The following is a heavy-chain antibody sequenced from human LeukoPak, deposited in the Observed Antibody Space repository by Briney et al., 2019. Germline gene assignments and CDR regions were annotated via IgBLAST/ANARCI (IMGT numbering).Heavy chain of an antibody. D-gene: IGHD6-6*01. CDR1: GYTFITSD. Sequence: GASVKVSCKASGYTFITSDINWVRQASGQGLEWMGYMDPNSGHTEFARKFQGRVTMTRDTSISTAYMELSRLRSDDTAVYYCARVPRGYSSSHPDYWGQGTLVTVSS. J-gene: IGHJ4*02. CDR2: MDPNSGHT. CDR3: ARVPRGYSSSHPDY. V-gene: IGHV1-8*01.